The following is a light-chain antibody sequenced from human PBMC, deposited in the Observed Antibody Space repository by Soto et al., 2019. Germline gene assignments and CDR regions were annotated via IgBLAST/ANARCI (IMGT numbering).Light chain of an antibody. CDR1: QSVSSSY. CDR2: GAS. Sequence: EIVLTQSPGTLSLSPGERATLSCRASQSVSSSYLAWYQQKPGQAPRLLIYGASSRATGIPDRFSGSGSGTAFTRTISRLEPEDFEVYYGQQYGSAPYTFGQETKLEIK. V-gene: IGKV3-20*01. J-gene: IGKJ2*01. CDR3: QQYGSAPYT.